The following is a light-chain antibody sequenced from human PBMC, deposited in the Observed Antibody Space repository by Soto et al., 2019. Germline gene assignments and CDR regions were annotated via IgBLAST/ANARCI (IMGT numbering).Light chain of an antibody. CDR2: KIS. V-gene: IGKV2-24*01. CDR1: QSLVHSDGNTY. CDR3: MQTTQFQLT. J-gene: IGKJ4*01. Sequence: EIVMTQTPLSSPVTLGQPASISCRSSQSLVHSDGNTYLSWLHLGPGQPPKLLISKISNRSSGVPDRFTGSGAGTDFTLNISRVEAEDVGTYYCMQTTQFQLTFGGGTKVEI.